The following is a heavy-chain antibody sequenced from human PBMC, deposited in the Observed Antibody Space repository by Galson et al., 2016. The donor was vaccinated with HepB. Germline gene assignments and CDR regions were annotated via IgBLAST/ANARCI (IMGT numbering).Heavy chain of an antibody. J-gene: IGHJ5*02. CDR1: GDSVHSGNW. Sequence: SETLSLTCTVSGDSVHSGNWWTWVRQSPGKGLEWIGEIYYSGNTSGETNYNPSPKSRATISLEMSKNQFSLNQSSVTAADTAVYYCVRDDSRGYYYGTWVDPWGQGTPVIVSS. CDR3: VRDDSRGYYYGTWVDP. CDR2: IYYSGNTSGET. V-gene: IGHV4-4*02. D-gene: IGHD3-22*01.